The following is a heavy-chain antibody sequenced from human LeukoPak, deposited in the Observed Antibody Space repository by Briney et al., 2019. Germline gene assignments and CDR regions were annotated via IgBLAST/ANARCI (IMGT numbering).Heavy chain of an antibody. CDR2: IYSGGST. CDR1: GFTFSTYS. CDR3: ARVEMATIGGYFDY. Sequence: PGGSLRLSCAASGFTFSTYSMNWVRQAPGKGLEWVSVIYSGGSTYYADSVKGRFTISRDNSKNTLYLQMNSLRAEDTAVYYCARVEMATIGGYFDYWGQGTLVTVSS. J-gene: IGHJ4*02. V-gene: IGHV3-53*01. D-gene: IGHD5-24*01.